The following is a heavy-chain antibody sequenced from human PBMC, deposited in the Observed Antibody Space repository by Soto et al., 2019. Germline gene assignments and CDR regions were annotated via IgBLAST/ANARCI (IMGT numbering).Heavy chain of an antibody. D-gene: IGHD5-18*01. CDR3: ARDSSKYTYGSFYFDY. J-gene: IGHJ4*02. CDR2: ISYSSATI. Sequence: GGSLRLSCAASGFTFSNYGINWVRQAPGRGLEWISFISYSSATIHYADSVRGRFTISRDNANNSLYLEMSSLRDEDTAVYFCARDSSKYTYGSFYFDYWGQGTLVTVS. CDR1: GFTFSNYG. V-gene: IGHV3-48*02.